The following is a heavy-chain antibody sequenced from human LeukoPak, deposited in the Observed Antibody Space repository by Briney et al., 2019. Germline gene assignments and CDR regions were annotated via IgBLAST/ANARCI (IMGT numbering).Heavy chain of an antibody. CDR1: GFTFNSCG. CDR2: IWYDGSNE. V-gene: IGHV3-33*01. D-gene: IGHD4-17*01. J-gene: IGHJ6*02. Sequence: GRSLRLSCAASGFTFNSCGMHWVCQAPGKGLEWVAVIWYDGSNEYYADSVKGRFTISRDNSKNTLYLQMNSLRAEDTAVYYCAGDYGEYYYGMDVWGQGTTVTVSS. CDR3: AGDYGEYYYGMDV.